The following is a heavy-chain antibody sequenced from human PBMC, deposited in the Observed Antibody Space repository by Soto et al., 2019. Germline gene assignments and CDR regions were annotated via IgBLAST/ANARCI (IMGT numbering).Heavy chain of an antibody. J-gene: IGHJ3*01. Sequence: DVQLVASGGGLIQPGESLRLSCAAFGLTVSVTTYVAWVRQVPGKGLEWVSALYDVFGSFYADSVKGRFTTSSDRSKSTVYLQMNDLRPDDTAVYYCASWHEREHAYDVWGQGTTVIVSS. V-gene: IGHV3-53*01. CDR2: LYDVFGS. D-gene: IGHD1-1*01. CDR1: GLTVSVTTY. CDR3: ASWHEREHAYDV.